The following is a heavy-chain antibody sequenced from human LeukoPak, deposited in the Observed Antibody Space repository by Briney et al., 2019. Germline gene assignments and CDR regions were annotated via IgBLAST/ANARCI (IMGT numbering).Heavy chain of an antibody. CDR1: GGSFSGYY. CDR2: IYTSGST. D-gene: IGHD3-10*01. Sequence: SETLSLTCAVYGGSFSGYYWSWIRQPAGKGLEWIGRIYTSGSTNYNPSLKSRVTISVDTSKNQFSLKLSSVTAADTAVYYCARSLWFGEPNLWGQGTLVTVSS. J-gene: IGHJ5*02. CDR3: ARSLWFGEPNL. V-gene: IGHV4-59*10.